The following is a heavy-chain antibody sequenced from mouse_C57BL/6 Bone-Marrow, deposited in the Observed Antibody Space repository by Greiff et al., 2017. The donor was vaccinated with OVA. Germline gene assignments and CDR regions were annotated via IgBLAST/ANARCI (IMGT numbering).Heavy chain of an antibody. CDR3: ARKGGTTGSYFDY. Sequence: QVQLQQSGAELVKPGASVKMSCKASGYTFTTYPIEWMKQNHGTSLEWIGNFHPYHDDTKYNEKFKGKSTFNVEKSSSTVYLELSRLTSDDSAFYYCARKGGTTGSYFDYWGQSTTLTVSS. D-gene: IGHD1-1*01. CDR2: FHPYHDDT. CDR1: GYTFTTYP. J-gene: IGHJ2*01. V-gene: IGHV1-47*01.